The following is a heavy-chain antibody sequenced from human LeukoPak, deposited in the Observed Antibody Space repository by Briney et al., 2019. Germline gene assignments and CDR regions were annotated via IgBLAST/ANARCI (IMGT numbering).Heavy chain of an antibody. Sequence: GGSLRLSCAASGFTFSSYAMHWVRQAPGKGLEWVAVISYDGSNKYYADSVKGRFTISRDNSKNTLYLQMNSLRAEDTAVYYCARPAYCGGDCYSNYFDYWGQGTLVTVSS. CDR3: ARPAYCGGDCYSNYFDY. V-gene: IGHV3-30-3*02. CDR2: ISYDGSNK. D-gene: IGHD2-21*01. J-gene: IGHJ4*02. CDR1: GFTFSSYA.